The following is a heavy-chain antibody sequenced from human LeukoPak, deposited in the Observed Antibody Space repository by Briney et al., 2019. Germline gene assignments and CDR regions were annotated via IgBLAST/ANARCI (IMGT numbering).Heavy chain of an antibody. CDR2: IKQDESEK. D-gene: IGHD5-18*01. V-gene: IGHV3-7*01. Sequence: GGSLRLSCAASGFTFSSYWMTWVRQAPGKGLEWVANIKQDESEKYYVDSVKGRFTISRDNAKSSLYLQMNSLRTEDTAVYYCARALVYSYGSGYNMDVSGEGTTVTVSS. CDR1: GFTFSSYW. J-gene: IGHJ6*03. CDR3: ARALVYSYGSGYNMDV.